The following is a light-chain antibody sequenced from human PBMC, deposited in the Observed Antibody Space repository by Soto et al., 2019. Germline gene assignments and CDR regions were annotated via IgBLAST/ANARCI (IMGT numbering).Light chain of an antibody. CDR2: GAS. CDR1: HSVSSNY. Sequence: EIVLTQSPGTLSLSPGERATLSCRASHSVSSNYLAWYQQKSGQAPRLLMYGASTRATGIPDRFSGSGSGTDFTLTISRLEPEDSAVYYCQHYGSSHPFTFGQGTKLEIK. CDR3: QHYGSSHPFT. V-gene: IGKV3-20*01. J-gene: IGKJ2*01.